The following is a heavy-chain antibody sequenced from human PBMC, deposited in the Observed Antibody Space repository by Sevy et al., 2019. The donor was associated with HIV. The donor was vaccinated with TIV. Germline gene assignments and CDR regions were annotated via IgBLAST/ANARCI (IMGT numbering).Heavy chain of an antibody. CDR3: AKDFDWPSDY. CDR2: IDPDGSRT. J-gene: IGHJ4*02. V-gene: IGHV3-74*01. Sequence: GGSLRLSCEASGSTFSSYWMHWVRQVPGKGLVWVSRIDPDGSRTSYVDSVKGRFTISRDNAKNTLYLQMNSLRGEDTAVYYCAKDFDWPSDYWGQGTLVTVSS. CDR1: GSTFSSYW. D-gene: IGHD3-9*01.